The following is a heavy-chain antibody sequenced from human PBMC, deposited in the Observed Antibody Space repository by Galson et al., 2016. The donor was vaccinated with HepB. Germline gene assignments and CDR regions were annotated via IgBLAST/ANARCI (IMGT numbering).Heavy chain of an antibody. CDR1: GGSVSSANYY. Sequence: SETLSLTCTVSGGSVSSANYYWSWIRQPPGKGLEWLGYIYYSGSTNFNPPLKRRVTISLDTSKNQFSLKLRSVTAAGTAVYYCAREAIAAPGKGGYHYYGMDVWGQGTTVTVSS. J-gene: IGHJ6*02. CDR3: AREAIAAPGKGGYHYYGMDV. D-gene: IGHD6-13*01. CDR2: IYYSGST. V-gene: IGHV4-61*01.